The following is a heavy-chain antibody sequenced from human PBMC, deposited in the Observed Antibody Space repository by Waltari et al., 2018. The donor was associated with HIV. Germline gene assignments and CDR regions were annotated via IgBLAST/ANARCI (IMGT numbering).Heavy chain of an antibody. CDR3: ARQHLYGSGSYYIGWFDP. Sequence: QVQLQESGPGLVKPSETLSLTCTVSGGSISSYYWSWLRQPPGKGLEWIGYIYYSGSTNYNPSLKSRVTISVDTSKKQFSLKLSSVTAADTAVYYCARQHLYGSGSYYIGWFDPWGQGTLVTVSS. CDR2: IYYSGST. V-gene: IGHV4-59*01. J-gene: IGHJ5*02. CDR1: GGSISSYY. D-gene: IGHD3-10*01.